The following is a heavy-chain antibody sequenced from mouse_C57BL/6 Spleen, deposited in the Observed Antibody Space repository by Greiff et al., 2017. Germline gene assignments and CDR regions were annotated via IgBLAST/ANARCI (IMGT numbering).Heavy chain of an antibody. CDR2: IDPSDSYT. CDR1: GYTFTSYW. Sequence: QVQLQQPGAELVKPGASVKLSCKASGYTFTSYWMQWVKQRPGQGLEWIGEIDPSDSYTNYNQKFKGKATLTVDTSSSTAYMQLSSRTSEDSAVYYCALLRYFDVWGTGTTVTVSS. D-gene: IGHD2-12*01. CDR3: ALLRYFDV. J-gene: IGHJ1*03. V-gene: IGHV1-50*01.